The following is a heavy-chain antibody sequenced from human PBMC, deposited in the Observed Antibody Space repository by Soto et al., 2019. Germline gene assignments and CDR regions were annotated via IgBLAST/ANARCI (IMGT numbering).Heavy chain of an antibody. CDR2: TSFSGYT. CDR1: GDSVSGGDSY. Sequence: QVQLQESGPGLVKPSQTLSLTCTVSGDSVSGGDSYWSWIRQPPGKALEWIGYTSFSGYTSYTPSLKSRVTISVHMSKSQFSLTLTSVTAADTAIYYCVRGGNPYHYATSGPGTFDKWGQGTLVSVSS. D-gene: IGHD3-22*01. V-gene: IGHV4-30-4*01. CDR3: VRGGNPYHYATSGPGTFDK. J-gene: IGHJ4*02.